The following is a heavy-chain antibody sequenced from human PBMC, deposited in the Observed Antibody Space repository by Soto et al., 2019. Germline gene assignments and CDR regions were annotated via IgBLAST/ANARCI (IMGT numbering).Heavy chain of an antibody. CDR1: GYTFTSYA. D-gene: IGHD3-3*01. V-gene: IGHV7-4-1*01. Sequence: ASVKVSCKASGYTFTSYAMNWVRQAHGQGLEWMGWINTNTGNPTYAQGFTGRFVFSLDTSVSTAYLQICSLKAEDTAVYYCARGTKNQLRFLEWLRYSPRLAEELDAFDIWGQGTMVTVSS. CDR2: INTNTGNP. J-gene: IGHJ3*02. CDR3: ARGTKNQLRFLEWLRYSPRLAEELDAFDI.